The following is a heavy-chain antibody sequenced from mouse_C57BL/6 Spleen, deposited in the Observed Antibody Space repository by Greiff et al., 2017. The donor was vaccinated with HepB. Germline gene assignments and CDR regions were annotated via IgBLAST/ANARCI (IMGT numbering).Heavy chain of an antibody. CDR2: INPYNGGT. D-gene: IGHD2-4*01. Sequence: VQLQQSGPVLVKPGASVKMSCKASGYTFTDYYMNWVKQSHGKSLEWIGVINPYNGGTSYNQKFKGKATLTVDKSSSTAYMQLSSLTSEDSAVYYCAREGDYRAMDYWGQGTSVTVSS. V-gene: IGHV1-19*01. CDR1: GYTFTDYY. CDR3: AREGDYRAMDY. J-gene: IGHJ4*01.